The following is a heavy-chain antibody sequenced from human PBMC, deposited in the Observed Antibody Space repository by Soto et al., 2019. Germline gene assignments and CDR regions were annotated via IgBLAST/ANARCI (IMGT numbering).Heavy chain of an antibody. D-gene: IGHD3-22*01. Sequence: SGPTLVNPTQTLTLTCSFSGFSLSVYGVRVIWFRQPPGETLEWLALIHWNDDKRYSPYLKSRLTITKDTSENQVVLTLTNLDPLDTGTYFCAHTKDSSGFLTSWGQGILVTVSS. CDR3: AHTKDSSGFLTS. CDR1: GFSLSVYGVR. J-gene: IGHJ5*02. V-gene: IGHV2-5*01. CDR2: IHWNDDK.